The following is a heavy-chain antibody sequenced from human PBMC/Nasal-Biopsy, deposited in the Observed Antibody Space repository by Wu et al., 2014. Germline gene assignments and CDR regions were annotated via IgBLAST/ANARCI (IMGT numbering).Heavy chain of an antibody. D-gene: IGHD2-2*02. CDR3: ARTYCSSIGCYTDY. Sequence: LVKPTQTLTLTCSFSGFSLSTNLMRVSWIRQPPGKALEWLARIDWDDDEFYSTSLKTRLTISNDNSKNQAVLTMTNMDPVDTATYYCARTYCSSIGCYTDYWGQGTLVTVSS. CDR2: IDWDDDE. J-gene: IGHJ4*02. CDR1: GFSLSTNLMR. V-gene: IGHV2-70*04.